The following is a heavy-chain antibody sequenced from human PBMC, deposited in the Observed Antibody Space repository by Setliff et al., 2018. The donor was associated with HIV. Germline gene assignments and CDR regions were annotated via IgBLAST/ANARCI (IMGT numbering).Heavy chain of an antibody. CDR3: ARADIVVVPAAIGWFDP. Sequence: SETLSLTCTVSGGSIKNYYWSWIRQPPGKGLEWIGSIYHSGSTYYNPSLKSRVTISVDTSKNQFSLKLSSVTAADTAVYYCARADIVVVPAAIGWFDPWGQGTLVTVSS. CDR2: IYHSGST. V-gene: IGHV4-38-2*02. J-gene: IGHJ5*02. CDR1: GGSIKNYY. D-gene: IGHD2-2*01.